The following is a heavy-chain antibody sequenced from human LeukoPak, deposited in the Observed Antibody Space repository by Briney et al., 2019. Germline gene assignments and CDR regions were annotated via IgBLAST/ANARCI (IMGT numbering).Heavy chain of an antibody. D-gene: IGHD3-22*01. J-gene: IGHJ3*02. V-gene: IGHV4-39*07. CDR3: AGEDYFDSSGYASWRFDI. CDR2: IYYSGST. Sequence: PSETLSLTCTVSGGSISRSSYYWVWIRQPPGKGLEWIGTIYYSGSTYYNPSLKSRVTISVDTSKNQFSLKLTSVTTADTAVYYCAGEDYFDSSGYASWRFDIWGQGTMVTVSS. CDR1: GGSISRSSYY.